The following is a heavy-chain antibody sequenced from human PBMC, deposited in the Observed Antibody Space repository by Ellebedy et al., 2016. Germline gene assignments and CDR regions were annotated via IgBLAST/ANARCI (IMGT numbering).Heavy chain of an antibody. CDR2: IIPIFGTA. Sequence: SVKVSXXASGGTFSSYAISWVRQAPGQGLEWMGGIIPIFGTANYAQKFQGRVTITADESTSTAYMELRSLRSDDTAVYYCARTIVTNDFQHWGQGTLVTVSS. V-gene: IGHV1-69*13. J-gene: IGHJ1*01. D-gene: IGHD4-17*01. CDR3: ARTIVTNDFQH. CDR1: GGTFSSYA.